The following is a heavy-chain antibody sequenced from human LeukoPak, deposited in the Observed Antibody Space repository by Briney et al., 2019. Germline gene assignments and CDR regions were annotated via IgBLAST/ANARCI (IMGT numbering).Heavy chain of an antibody. J-gene: IGHJ4*02. D-gene: IGHD3-10*01. CDR1: GFTFSNYA. V-gene: IGHV3-30*04. CDR3: ARGYYGSGSWFDY. Sequence: GGSLRLSCAASGFTFSNYAMHWVRQAPGKGLEWVAVISYDGSNKYYADSVKGRFTISRDNSKNTLYLQMNSLRAEDTAVYYCARGYYGSGSWFDYWGQGTLVTVSS. CDR2: ISYDGSNK.